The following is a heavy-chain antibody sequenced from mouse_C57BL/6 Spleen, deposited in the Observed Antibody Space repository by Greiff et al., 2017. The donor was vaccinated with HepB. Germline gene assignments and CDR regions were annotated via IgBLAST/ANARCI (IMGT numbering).Heavy chain of an antibody. J-gene: IGHJ2*01. V-gene: IGHV1-50*01. Sequence: QVQLKQPGAELVKPGASVKLSCKASGYTFNSYWMQWVKQRPGQGLEWIGEIDPSDSYTNYNQKFKGKATLTVDTSSSTAYMQLSSLTSEDSAVYYCARRGWTLHFDYWGQGTTLTVSS. CDR1: GYTFNSYW. CDR3: ARRGWTLHFDY. CDR2: IDPSDSYT.